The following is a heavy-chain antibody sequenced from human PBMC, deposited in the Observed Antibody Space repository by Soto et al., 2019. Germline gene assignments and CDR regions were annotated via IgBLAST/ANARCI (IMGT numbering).Heavy chain of an antibody. CDR3: ARKNYFDY. J-gene: IGHJ4*02. V-gene: IGHV4-59*01. CDR2: IYYSGST. Sequence: QVQLQESGPGLVKPSETLSLTCTVSGGSISSYYWAWIRQPPGKGLEWIGSIYYSGSTNYNPSLKSRVTISEDTSKNQFSLKLTSVTAADTALYYCARKNYFDYWGQGTLVTVSS. CDR1: GGSISSYY.